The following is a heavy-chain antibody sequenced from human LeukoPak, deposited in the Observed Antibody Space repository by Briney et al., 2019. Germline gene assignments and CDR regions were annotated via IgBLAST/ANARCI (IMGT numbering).Heavy chain of an antibody. CDR3: AREGPRGNSQFDY. D-gene: IGHD2/OR15-2a*01. CDR2: IWYDGSNK. Sequence: QPGRSLRLSCAASGFIFNSYGMHWVRQAPGKGLERAALIWYDGSNKYYTDSVKGRFTISRDNSKNTLYLEMNSLRAEDTAIYYCAREGPRGNSQFDYWGQGTLVTVSS. V-gene: IGHV3-33*01. J-gene: IGHJ4*02. CDR1: GFIFNSYG.